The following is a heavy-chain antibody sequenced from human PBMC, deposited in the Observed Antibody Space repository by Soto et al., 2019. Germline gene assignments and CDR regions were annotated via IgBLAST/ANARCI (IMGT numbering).Heavy chain of an antibody. CDR2: IYWDDDK. J-gene: IGHJ4*02. Sequence: QITLKESGPTLVKPTQTLTLTCTFSGFSLSTSAVGVGWIRQPPGKALEWRALIYWDDDKRYSPSLKSRLTITRDTSKSQVVLTITNMDPEDTATYSCAHRKRSSNFDYWGEGTLVTVSS. CDR1: GFSLSTSAVG. V-gene: IGHV2-5*02. D-gene: IGHD6-6*01. CDR3: AHRKRSSNFDY.